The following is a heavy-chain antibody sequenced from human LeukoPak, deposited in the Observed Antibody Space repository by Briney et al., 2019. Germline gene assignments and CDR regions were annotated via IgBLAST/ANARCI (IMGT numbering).Heavy chain of an antibody. Sequence: SETLSLTCTVSGGSISSGGYYWSWIRQHPGKGLEWIGYNYYSGSTYYNPSLKSRVTISVDTSKNQFSLKLSSVTAADTAVYYCARLPATAIVGYYFDYWGQGTLVTVSS. V-gene: IGHV4-31*03. D-gene: IGHD2-2*02. CDR1: GGSISSGGYY. CDR3: ARLPATAIVGYYFDY. J-gene: IGHJ4*02. CDR2: NYYSGST.